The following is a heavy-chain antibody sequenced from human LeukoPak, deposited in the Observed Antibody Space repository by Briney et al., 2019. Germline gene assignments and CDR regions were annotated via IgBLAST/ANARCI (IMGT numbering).Heavy chain of an antibody. CDR2: ISYDGSNK. D-gene: IGHD1-7*01. V-gene: IGHV3-30*18. Sequence: PGGSLRLSCAASGFTFSTYDMHWVRQAPGKGLEWVAIISYDGSNKYYADSVKGRFTISRDNSNNTLYLQMKSLRAEDTAVYYCAKDRLPPSKNWNYVEGLDVWGQGTTVTVSS. CDR3: AKDRLPPSKNWNYVEGLDV. CDR1: GFTFSTYD. J-gene: IGHJ6*02.